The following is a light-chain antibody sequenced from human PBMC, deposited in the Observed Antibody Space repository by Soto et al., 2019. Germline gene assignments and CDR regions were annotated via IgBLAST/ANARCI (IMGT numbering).Light chain of an antibody. V-gene: IGKV3-20*01. J-gene: IGKJ1*01. CDR3: QQYRTSTQT. CDR2: GTS. Sequence: EIVLTQSPGTLSLSPGESATLSCRASQTVGSDYLAWYQQRPGQAPRLLLYGTSSRATGIPDRFSGSGSGTDLTITISSLEPEDFAVYYCQQYRTSTQTFGQGTKVEIK. CDR1: QTVGSDY.